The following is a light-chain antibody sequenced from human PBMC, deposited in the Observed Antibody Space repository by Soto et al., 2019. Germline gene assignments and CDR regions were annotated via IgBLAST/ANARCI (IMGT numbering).Light chain of an antibody. J-gene: IGKJ1*01. Sequence: DIQMTQSLSTLSASVGDRVTITCRASQSISSWLAWYQQKPGTAPKLLIYTASTLESGVPSRFSGSGSGTELTLTISSLQPDDFATYYCQQYNSYPWTFGQGTKVEIK. CDR2: TAS. V-gene: IGKV1-5*03. CDR3: QQYNSYPWT. CDR1: QSISSW.